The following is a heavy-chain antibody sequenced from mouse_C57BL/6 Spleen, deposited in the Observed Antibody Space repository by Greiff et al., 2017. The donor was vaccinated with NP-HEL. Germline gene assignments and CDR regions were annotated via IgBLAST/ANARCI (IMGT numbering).Heavy chain of an antibody. V-gene: IGHV1-64*01. CDR3: AREESTMRVYYAMDY. J-gene: IGHJ4*01. Sequence: QVQLQQPGAELVKPGASVKLSCKASGYTFTSYWMHWVKQRPGQGLEWIGMIHPNSGSTNYNEKFKSKATLTVDKSSSTAYMQLSSLTSEDSAVYYCAREESTMRVYYAMDYWGQGTSVTVSS. CDR1: GYTFTSYW. D-gene: IGHD2-4*01. CDR2: IHPNSGST.